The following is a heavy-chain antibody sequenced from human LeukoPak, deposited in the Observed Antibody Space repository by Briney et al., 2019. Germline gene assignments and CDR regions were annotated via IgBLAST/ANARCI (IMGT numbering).Heavy chain of an antibody. D-gene: IGHD3-22*01. CDR2: IWYDGTNK. CDR1: GFTFSGYA. J-gene: IGHJ3*02. CDR3: ARGAYYYDSSSTGGAFDI. Sequence: PGGSLRLSCSASGFTFSGYAMHWVRQPPGKGLEWVAVIWYDGTNKYYPDSVKGRFTISRDNSKNTLYLQMNSLRVEDTAVYYCARGAYYYDSSSTGGAFDIWGQGTMVTVSS. V-gene: IGHV3-33*08.